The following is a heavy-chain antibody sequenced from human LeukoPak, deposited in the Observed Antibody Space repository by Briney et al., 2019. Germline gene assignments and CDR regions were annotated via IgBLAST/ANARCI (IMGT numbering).Heavy chain of an antibody. V-gene: IGHV3-66*01. CDR1: GFTVSSNY. J-gene: IGHJ4*02. CDR2: IYSGGST. Sequence: GGSLRLSCAASGFTVSSNYMSWVRQAPGKGLEWVSVIYSGGSTYYADSVKGRFTISRDNSKNTLYLQMGSLRAEDMAMYYCARDRGAYCGGDCFNYYFDYWGQGTLVTVSS. D-gene: IGHD2-21*02. CDR3: ARDRGAYCGGDCFNYYFDY.